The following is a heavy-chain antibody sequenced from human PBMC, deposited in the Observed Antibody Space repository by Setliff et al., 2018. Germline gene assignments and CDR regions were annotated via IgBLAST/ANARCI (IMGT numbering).Heavy chain of an antibody. J-gene: IGHJ5*02. Sequence: PGGSLRLSCEGSGFIFSNYFMSWIRQAPGKGLEWVAYISSSGISIDYADSVKGRFIISRDNAKNSLYLQMNSLRAEDTAVYYCARDVYDFRTGLADPWGQGTLVTVSS. D-gene: IGHD3-3*01. V-gene: IGHV3-11*04. CDR1: GFIFSNYF. CDR3: ARDVYDFRTGLADP. CDR2: ISSSGISI.